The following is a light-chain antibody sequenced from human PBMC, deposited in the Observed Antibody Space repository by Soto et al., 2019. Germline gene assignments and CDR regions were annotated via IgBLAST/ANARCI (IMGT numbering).Light chain of an antibody. V-gene: IGKV3D-20*02. Sequence: EIVLTQSPGTLSLSPGERATLSCRASQSVSSSYLAWYQQKPGQAPRLLIYDASNRATGIPARFSGSGSGTDFTLTISTLEPEDFAVYYCQQRSDSPLTFGGGTRWIS. J-gene: IGKJ4*01. CDR2: DAS. CDR1: QSVSSSY. CDR3: QQRSDSPLT.